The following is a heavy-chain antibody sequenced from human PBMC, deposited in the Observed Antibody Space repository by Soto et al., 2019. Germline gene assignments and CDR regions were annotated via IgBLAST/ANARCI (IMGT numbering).Heavy chain of an antibody. J-gene: IGHJ6*02. V-gene: IGHV3-30*04. CDR2: VSYDGTDK. CDR1: GFAFGSYA. CDR3: ARVLRFLEWLPSGYGLDV. D-gene: IGHD3-3*01. Sequence: QMQLVESGGGVVQPGRSLRLSCAASGFAFGSYAMHWVRQAPGKGLEWVGVVSYDGTDKYYADSVKDRFTISRDNSKNTLSLQMNSLRPDDTADYYCARVLRFLEWLPSGYGLDVWGQGTTVTVSS.